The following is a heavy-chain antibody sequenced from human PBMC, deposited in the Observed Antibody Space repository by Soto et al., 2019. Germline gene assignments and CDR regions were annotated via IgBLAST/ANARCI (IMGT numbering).Heavy chain of an antibody. CDR2: IIPIFGTA. V-gene: IGHV1-69*13. CDR1: GGTLSSYA. D-gene: IGHD3-22*01. Sequence: ASVKVSCKASGGTLSSYAISWVRQAPGQGLEWMGGIIPIFGTANYAQKFQGRVTITADESTSTAYMELSSLRSEDTAVYYCARAITMIVVVTGGFDPWGQGTLVTVSS. J-gene: IGHJ5*02. CDR3: ARAITMIVVVTGGFDP.